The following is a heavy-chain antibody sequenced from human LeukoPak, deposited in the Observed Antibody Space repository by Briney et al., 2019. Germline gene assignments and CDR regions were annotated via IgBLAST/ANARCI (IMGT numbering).Heavy chain of an antibody. CDR1: GFTVSSNY. V-gene: IGHV3-53*01. D-gene: IGHD3-22*01. Sequence: GESLRLSCAASGFTVSSNYMSWVRQAPGKGLEWVSVIYSGGSTYYADSVKGRFTISRDNSKNTLYLQMNSLRAEDTAVYYCARIDSSGYNIDYWGQGTLVTVSS. CDR2: IYSGGST. J-gene: IGHJ4*01. CDR3: ARIDSSGYNIDY.